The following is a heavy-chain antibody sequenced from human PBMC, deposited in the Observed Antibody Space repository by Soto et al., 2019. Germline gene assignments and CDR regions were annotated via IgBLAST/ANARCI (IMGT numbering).Heavy chain of an antibody. CDR3: AKDMSIAARDRFRWLPTYFDY. Sequence: GGSLRLSCAASGFTFSSYAMSWVRQAPGKGLEWVSAISGSGGSTYYADSVKGRFTISRDNSKNTLYLQMNSLRAEDTAVYYCAKDMSIAARDRFRWLPTYFDYWGQGTLVTVSS. J-gene: IGHJ4*02. CDR2: ISGSGGST. D-gene: IGHD6-6*01. V-gene: IGHV3-23*01. CDR1: GFTFSSYA.